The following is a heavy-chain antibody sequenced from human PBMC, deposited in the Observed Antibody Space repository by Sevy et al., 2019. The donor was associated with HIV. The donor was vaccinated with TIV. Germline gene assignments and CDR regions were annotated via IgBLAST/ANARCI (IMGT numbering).Heavy chain of an antibody. CDR1: GFTFSDYY. CDR2: ISSSGSTI. D-gene: IGHD1-26*01. Sequence: GGSLRLSCAASGFTFSDYYMSWIRQAPGKGLEWVSYISSSGSTIYYADAVKGRFTISRDNAKNSLYLQMNSLGAEDTAVYYCARSGGWDRYYFDYWGQGTLVTVSS. J-gene: IGHJ4*02. V-gene: IGHV3-11*01. CDR3: ARSGGWDRYYFDY.